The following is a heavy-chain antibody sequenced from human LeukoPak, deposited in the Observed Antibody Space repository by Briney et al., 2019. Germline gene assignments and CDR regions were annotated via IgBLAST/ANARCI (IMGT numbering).Heavy chain of an antibody. V-gene: IGHV4-4*08. CDR3: ARGLKSSYPTWFDP. D-gene: IGHD3-10*01. CDR2: VHTGGST. J-gene: IGHJ5*02. CDR1: GVSISTSY. Sequence: PSETLSLTCTVSGVSISTSYWSWMRQPPGKGLEWIGYVHTGGSTNYNPSLNSRVTISVDTSKNQFSLKLSSVTAADTAVYYCARGLKSSYPTWFDPWGQGTLVTVSS.